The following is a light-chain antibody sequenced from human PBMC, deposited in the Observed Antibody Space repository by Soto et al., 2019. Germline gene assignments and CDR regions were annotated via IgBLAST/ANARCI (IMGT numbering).Light chain of an antibody. Sequence: SYDLTQPPSVSVAPGQTARITCGGNNIGRKSVHWYQQKPGQAPVLVVYDDSDRPSGIPERFSGSNSGNTATLTISRVEAGDEADYYCQVWDSSSDHYVFGSGTKVTVL. CDR3: QVWDSSSDHYV. J-gene: IGLJ1*01. CDR1: NIGRKS. CDR2: DDS. V-gene: IGLV3-21*02.